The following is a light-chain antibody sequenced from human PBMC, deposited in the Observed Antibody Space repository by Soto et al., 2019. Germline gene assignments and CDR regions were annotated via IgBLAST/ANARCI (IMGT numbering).Light chain of an antibody. Sequence: EIVMTQSPATLCVSPGERATLSCRASQNVSSNLAWYQQKPGQAPRLLIYGASTRATGIPARFSGSGSGTEFALTISSLQSEDFAVYYCQQYNNWPPITFGQGTRLEIK. J-gene: IGKJ5*01. CDR3: QQYNNWPPIT. V-gene: IGKV3-15*01. CDR1: QNVSSN. CDR2: GAS.